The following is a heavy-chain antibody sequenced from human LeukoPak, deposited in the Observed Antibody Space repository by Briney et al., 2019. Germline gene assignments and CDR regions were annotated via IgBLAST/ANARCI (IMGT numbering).Heavy chain of an antibody. D-gene: IGHD6-6*01. Sequence: SGGSLRLSCSASGFTFITYAMHWVRQAPGKGLEYVSAISSNGGSTYYADFVKGRFTISRDNSKKTLYLQMSSLRAEDTAIHYCVKGGAYTTSSNFDYWGQGTLVTVSS. V-gene: IGHV3-64D*06. J-gene: IGHJ4*02. CDR2: ISSNGGST. CDR1: GFTFITYA. CDR3: VKGGAYTTSSNFDY.